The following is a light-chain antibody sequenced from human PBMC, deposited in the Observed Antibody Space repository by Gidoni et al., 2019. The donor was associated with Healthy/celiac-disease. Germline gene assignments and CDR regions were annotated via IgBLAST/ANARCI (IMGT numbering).Light chain of an antibody. CDR1: QSVSSSY. CDR2: GAS. V-gene: IGKV3-20*01. Sequence: EIVSTPSPGTLSLSPAERATLSCRASQSVSSSYLAWYQQKPGQAPRLLIYGASSRATGIPDRFSGSGSGTDFTLTISRLEPEDFAVYYCQQYGSSPLTFGGGTKVEIK. CDR3: QQYGSSPLT. J-gene: IGKJ4*01.